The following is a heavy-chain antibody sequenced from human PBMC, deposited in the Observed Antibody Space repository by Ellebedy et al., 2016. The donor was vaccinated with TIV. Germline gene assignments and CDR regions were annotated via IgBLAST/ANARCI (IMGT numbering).Heavy chain of an antibody. CDR1: GYTFTSYY. CDR2: IIPIFGTA. CDR3: ARAKWLADAFDI. V-gene: IGHV1-69*13. D-gene: IGHD6-19*01. Sequence: SVKVSCXASGYTFTSYYMHWVRQAPGQGLEWMGGIIPIFGTANYAQKFQGRVTITADESTSTAYMELSSLRSEDTAVYYCARAKWLADAFDIWGQGTMVTVSS. J-gene: IGHJ3*02.